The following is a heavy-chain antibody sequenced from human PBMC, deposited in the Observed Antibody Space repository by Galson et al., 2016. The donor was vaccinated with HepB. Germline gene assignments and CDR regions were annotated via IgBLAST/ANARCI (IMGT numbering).Heavy chain of an antibody. J-gene: IGHJ3*02. D-gene: IGHD3-16*01. CDR1: GYTFTKHY. Sequence: SVKVSCRASGYTFTKHYLHWVRQAPGQGLEWLAIVNPNDGTTSYAQRSQGKVTVTRDTSTNTVYMDLSSPRSEDTAVYYCARGDKEIRFAGIILDDAFDIWGQGTLVTVSS. CDR3: ARGDKEIRFAGIILDDAFDI. V-gene: IGHV1-46*04. CDR2: VNPNDGTT.